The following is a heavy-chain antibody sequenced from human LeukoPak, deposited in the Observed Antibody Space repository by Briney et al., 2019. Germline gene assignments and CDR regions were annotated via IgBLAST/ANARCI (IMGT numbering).Heavy chain of an antibody. CDR2: IRPGDGTT. D-gene: IGHD4-17*01. Sequence: ASVKGSCKPSGYNFINHYIHWVRQAPGQGLEWMGVIRPGDGTTGYAQNFQGRVSMTSVTSTSTAYMELISLRSDDTAVYYCTRTVNSWFDPWGQGTPVTVS. V-gene: IGHV1-46*01. CDR1: GYNFINHY. J-gene: IGHJ5*02. CDR3: TRTVNSWFDP.